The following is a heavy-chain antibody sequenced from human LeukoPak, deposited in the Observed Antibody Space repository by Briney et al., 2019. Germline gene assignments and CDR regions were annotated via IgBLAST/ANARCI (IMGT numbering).Heavy chain of an antibody. V-gene: IGHV3-23*01. Sequence: GSLRLSCAASGFTLSAYAISWVRQAPGKGLEWVSAISGSGGITYYADSVKGRFTISRGNSKNTLYLQMNSLRAEDTAVYYCAKHDPRRVVITNWFDPWGQGTLVTVSS. J-gene: IGHJ5*02. CDR1: GFTLSAYA. CDR2: ISGSGGIT. CDR3: AKHDPRRVVITNWFDP. D-gene: IGHD3-22*01.